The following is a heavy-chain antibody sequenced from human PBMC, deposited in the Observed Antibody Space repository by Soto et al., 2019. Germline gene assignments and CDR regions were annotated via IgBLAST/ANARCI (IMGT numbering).Heavy chain of an antibody. D-gene: IGHD6-6*01. J-gene: IGHJ4*02. CDR1: GFTFSNYG. CDR3: AKEMGQLSPLPSDY. Sequence: PGGSLRLSCAASGFTFSNYGMHWVRQAPGKGLEWVALISCDGSNKYYGDSVKGRFTISRDNSKNTLYLQMNSLRTEDTAVYYCAKEMGQLSPLPSDYWGQGTLVTVSS. V-gene: IGHV3-30*18. CDR2: ISCDGSNK.